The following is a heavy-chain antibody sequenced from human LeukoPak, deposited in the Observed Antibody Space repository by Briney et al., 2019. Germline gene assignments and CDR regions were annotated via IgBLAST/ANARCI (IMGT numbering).Heavy chain of an antibody. CDR3: ARVGRSRGSLPNSYYYMDV. D-gene: IGHD1-26*01. CDR2: IILMFGSA. J-gene: IGHJ6*03. Sequence: SVKVSCKASGDIFNSYSISWVRQAPGQGLEWMGGIILMFGSANYAQTFQDRVTITTDQSTSTAYMELSSLSSEDTAVYYCARVGRSRGSLPNSYYYMDVWGTGTTVTVSS. V-gene: IGHV1-69*05. CDR1: GDIFNSYS.